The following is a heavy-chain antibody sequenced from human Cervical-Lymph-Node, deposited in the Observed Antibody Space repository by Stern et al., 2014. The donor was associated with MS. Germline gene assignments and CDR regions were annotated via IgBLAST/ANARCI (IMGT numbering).Heavy chain of an antibody. CDR3: ARDRLDGDYVYYYGLDV. J-gene: IGHJ6*02. CDR2: ISYDGSNK. V-gene: IGHV3-30*04. CDR1: GFTFSRYA. Sequence: VQLVESGGGVVRPGRSLRLSCATSGFTFSRYAVLWVRQAPGKALELGAAISYDGSNKFYGDSVKGRFTISRDNSKNTLFLQMNNLRPEDSGVYHCARDRLDGDYVYYYGLDVWGQGTTVTVSS. D-gene: IGHD4-17*01.